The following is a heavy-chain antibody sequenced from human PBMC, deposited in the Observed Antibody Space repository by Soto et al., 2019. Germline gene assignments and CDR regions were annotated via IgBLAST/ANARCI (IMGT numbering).Heavy chain of an antibody. CDR2: MSYDGSNK. V-gene: IGHV3-30*18. CDR1: GFTFRTYG. J-gene: IGHJ4*02. Sequence: GGSLRLSCAASGFTFRTYGMHWVRQDPGKGLEGVEVMSYDGSNKYFADSGEGRFTIYRDNSKNTLYLNMNSLGAEDKAVYFCAKGALSGYSRYSFYYFDYWGQGPLVSVSS. D-gene: IGHD5-18*01. CDR3: AKGALSGYSRYSFYYFDY.